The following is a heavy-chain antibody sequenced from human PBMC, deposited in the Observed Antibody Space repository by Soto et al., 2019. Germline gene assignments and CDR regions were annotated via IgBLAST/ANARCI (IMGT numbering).Heavy chain of an antibody. CDR1: GFSFSSYG. CDR3: ASPPDDSSGYYYGYFDY. D-gene: IGHD3-22*01. J-gene: IGHJ4*02. CDR2: ISYDGSNK. V-gene: IGHV3-30*03. Sequence: PGGSLRLSCAASGFSFSSYGMHWVRQAPGKGLEWVAVISYDGSNKYYADSVKGRFTISRYNAKNSLYLQMNSLRAEDAAVYYCASPPDDSSGYYYGYFDYWGQGTLVTVSS.